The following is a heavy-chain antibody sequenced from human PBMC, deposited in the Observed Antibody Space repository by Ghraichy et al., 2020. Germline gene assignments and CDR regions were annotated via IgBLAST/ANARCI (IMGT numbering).Heavy chain of an antibody. J-gene: IGHJ4*02. V-gene: IGHV3-43*01. CDR1: GFTFDDYT. Sequence: WGSLRLSCAASGFTFDDYTMHWVRQAPGKGLEWVSLISWDGGSTYYADSVKGRFTISRDNSKNSLYLQMNSLRTEDTALYYCAKDGGYSYGYGTLDYWGQGTLVTVSS. D-gene: IGHD5-18*01. CDR3: AKDGGYSYGYGTLDY. CDR2: ISWDGGST.